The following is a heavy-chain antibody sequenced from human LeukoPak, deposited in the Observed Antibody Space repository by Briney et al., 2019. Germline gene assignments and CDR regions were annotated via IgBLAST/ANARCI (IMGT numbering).Heavy chain of an antibody. J-gene: IGHJ3*01. D-gene: IGHD3-10*01. V-gene: IGHV5-51*01. CDR2: IYPGDSDT. CDR3: ARLTYYNSGYDAFDV. CDR1: GYNFTNYW. Sequence: GESLKISCTVSGYNFTNYWIGWVRQMPGLGLEWMGIIYPGDSDTRYSPSFQGHVTVSAEKSVSTAYLQWSSLKASDTAMYYCARLTYYNSGYDAFDVWGPGTMVTVSS.